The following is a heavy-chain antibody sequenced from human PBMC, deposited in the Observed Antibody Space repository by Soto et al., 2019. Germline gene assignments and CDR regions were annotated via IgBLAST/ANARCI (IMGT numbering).Heavy chain of an antibody. CDR3: ARELSGGRVRYRAFDI. D-gene: IGHD6-25*01. CDR2: IYYSGST. V-gene: IGHV4-59*01. CDR1: GGSISTYY. J-gene: IGHJ3*02. Sequence: PSETLSLTCTVPGGSISTYYWSWIRQRPGKGLEWIGYIYYSGSTNYNPSLKSRVTISVDTSKNQFSLKLSSVTAADTAVYYCARELSGGRVRYRAFDIWGQGTMVTVSS.